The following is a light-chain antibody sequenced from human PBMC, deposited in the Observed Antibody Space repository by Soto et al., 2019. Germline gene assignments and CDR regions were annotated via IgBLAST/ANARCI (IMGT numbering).Light chain of an antibody. CDR3: QQYNSYSWT. Sequence: DIQMTQSPSTLSASVGDRVTITCRASQSISSWLAWYQQKPGKAPKLLLYDASSLESGVPSRFSGSGYGTEFSLNLSSLQPDDFAAYYCQQYNSYSWTFGQGTKVEIK. CDR2: DAS. CDR1: QSISSW. J-gene: IGKJ1*01. V-gene: IGKV1-5*01.